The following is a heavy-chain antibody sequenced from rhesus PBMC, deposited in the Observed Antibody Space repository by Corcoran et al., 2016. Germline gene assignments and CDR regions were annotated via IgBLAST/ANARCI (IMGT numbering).Heavy chain of an antibody. CDR2: IYGSGSST. Sequence: QLQLQESGPGLVKPSETLSVTCAVSGGSISSSYWSWIRQAPGKGLEWIGYIYGSGSSTNYNPSLKSRVTLSVDTSKNQLSLKLSSVTTADTAVYYCARWSSGGIDYWGQGVLVTVSS. J-gene: IGHJ4*01. D-gene: IGHD6-31*01. CDR3: ARWSSGGIDY. V-gene: IGHV4-169*01. CDR1: GGSISSSY.